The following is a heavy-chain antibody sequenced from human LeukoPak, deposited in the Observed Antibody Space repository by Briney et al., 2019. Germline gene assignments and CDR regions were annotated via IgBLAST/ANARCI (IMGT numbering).Heavy chain of an antibody. CDR3: ASRRRHDYDLLTGPIFGRFDY. CDR2: ISGGGGST. Sequence: GGSLRLSCAASGFTFSNYAMSWVRQAPGKGLEWVSVISGGGGSTYYADSVKGRFIISRDNSKNTLFLQMNSLRAEDTAVYYCASRRRHDYDLLTGPIFGRFDYWGQGTLVTVSS. D-gene: IGHD3-9*01. V-gene: IGHV3-23*01. J-gene: IGHJ4*02. CDR1: GFTFSNYA.